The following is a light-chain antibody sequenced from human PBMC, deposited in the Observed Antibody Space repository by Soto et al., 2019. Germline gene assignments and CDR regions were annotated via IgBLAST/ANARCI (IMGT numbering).Light chain of an antibody. CDR1: SFNIGSNY. Sequence: QSVLTQPPSASGTPGQRVTISCSGSSFNIGSNYVYWYQQLPGTAPKLLIYSNNQRPSGVPDRFSGSKSGTSASLAISGLRSEDEADYYCAAWADSLSGWVFGGGTKLTVL. J-gene: IGLJ3*02. CDR2: SNN. V-gene: IGLV1-47*02. CDR3: AAWADSLSGWV.